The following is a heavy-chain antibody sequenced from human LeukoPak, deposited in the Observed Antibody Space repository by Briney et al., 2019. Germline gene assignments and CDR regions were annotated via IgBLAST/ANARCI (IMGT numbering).Heavy chain of an antibody. Sequence: SETLSLTCTVSGGSISSSSYYWGWIRQPPGKGLEWIGSIYYSGSTYYNPSLKSRVTISVDTSKNQFSLKLSSVTAADTAVYYCARGYTYYYDSSGYWDYWGQGTLVTVSS. CDR1: GGSISSSSYY. CDR3: ARGYTYYYDSSGYWDY. V-gene: IGHV4-39*07. CDR2: IYYSGST. J-gene: IGHJ4*02. D-gene: IGHD3-22*01.